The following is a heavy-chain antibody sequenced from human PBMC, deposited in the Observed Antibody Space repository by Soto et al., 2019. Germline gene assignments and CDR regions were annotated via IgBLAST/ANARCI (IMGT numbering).Heavy chain of an antibody. D-gene: IGHD2-2*03. CDR1: GGTFSIYG. CDR3: GRLFYGPYQYVDVDYFPDWRDP. V-gene: IGHV1-69*01. Sequence: QVQMVQSGPEVKKPGSSVKVSCKAPGGTFSIYGINWVRQAPGQGLEWMGGIMPLLGSTHYAEKFKGRVTITADESTTTSYMEMSSLRSEDTAIYYCGRLFYGPYQYVDVDYFPDWRDPWGQGTLVTVSS. CDR2: IMPLLGST. J-gene: IGHJ5*02.